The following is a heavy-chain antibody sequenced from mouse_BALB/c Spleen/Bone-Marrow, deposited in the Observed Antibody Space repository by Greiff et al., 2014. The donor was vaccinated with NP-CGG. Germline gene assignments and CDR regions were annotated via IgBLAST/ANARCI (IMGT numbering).Heavy chain of an antibody. J-gene: IGHJ4*01. Sequence: EVKLVESGGGLVKPGGSLKLSCAASGFAFSDYYMYWVRQTPEKRLEWVATISDGGTYTFYPDSVKGRFTIPRDNAKNNLYLQMSSLQSEDTAMYYCTRSGKRYGAMDYWGQGTSVTVSS. CDR2: ISDGGTYT. CDR3: TRSGKRYGAMDY. CDR1: GFAFSDYY. D-gene: IGHD2-10*02. V-gene: IGHV5-4*02.